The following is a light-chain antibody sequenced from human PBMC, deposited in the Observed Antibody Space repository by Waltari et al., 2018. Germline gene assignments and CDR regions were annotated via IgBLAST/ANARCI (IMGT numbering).Light chain of an antibody. V-gene: IGKV3-20*01. Sequence: IVLTQSPGTLSLTPGERATLSYRASQKVSLDYIAWYQQKPGQAPRLLIYDASKRVPGLPSRFYGSGSGTDFTLTISSLEPEDFAVYYCQQYAASRTFGQGTKVEI. CDR1: QKVSLDY. J-gene: IGKJ1*01. CDR2: DAS. CDR3: QQYAASRT.